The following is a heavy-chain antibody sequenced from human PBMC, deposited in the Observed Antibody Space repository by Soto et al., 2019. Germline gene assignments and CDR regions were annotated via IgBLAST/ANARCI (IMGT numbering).Heavy chain of an antibody. D-gene: IGHD3-3*01. V-gene: IGHV4-34*01. CDR2: INHSGST. CDR3: ARIRITIFGTALNWFDP. Sequence: SETLSLTCAVYGGSFSGYYWSWIRQPPGKGLEWIGEINHSGSTNYNPSLKSRVTISVDTSKNQFSLKLSSVTAADTAVNYCARIRITIFGTALNWFDPWGQGTLVTVSS. J-gene: IGHJ5*02. CDR1: GGSFSGYY.